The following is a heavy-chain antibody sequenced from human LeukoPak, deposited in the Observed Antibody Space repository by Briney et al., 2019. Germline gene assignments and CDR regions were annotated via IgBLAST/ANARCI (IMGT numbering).Heavy chain of an antibody. Sequence: GGSLRLSCAASGFTFSSYAMHWVRQAPGKGLEYVSAISSNGGSTYYANSVKGRFTISRDNSKNTLYLQMGSLRAEDMAVYYCARDRRYYDSSGYSFDYWGQGTLVTVSS. D-gene: IGHD3-22*01. CDR1: GFTFSSYA. V-gene: IGHV3-64*01. J-gene: IGHJ4*02. CDR3: ARDRRYYDSSGYSFDY. CDR2: ISSNGGST.